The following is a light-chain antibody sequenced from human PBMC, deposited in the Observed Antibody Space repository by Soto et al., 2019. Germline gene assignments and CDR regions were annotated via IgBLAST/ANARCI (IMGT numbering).Light chain of an antibody. CDR3: QQRSNWPSIT. V-gene: IGKV3-11*01. J-gene: IGKJ5*01. Sequence: EIVLTQSPATLSLSPGERATLSCMASQSVSSYLAWYQQKPCQAPRLLMYDASTRATCIPASFSGSGSGTDFTLTISSLEPEDSAVYFCQQRSNWPSITFGQGTRLEIK. CDR2: DAS. CDR1: QSVSSY.